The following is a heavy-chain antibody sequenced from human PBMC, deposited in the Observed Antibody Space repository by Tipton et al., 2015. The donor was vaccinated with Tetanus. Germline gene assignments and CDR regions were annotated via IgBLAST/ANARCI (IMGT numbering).Heavy chain of an antibody. D-gene: IGHD3-22*01. Sequence: TLSLTCSVSGASMTSSYYYWGWIRQPPGKGLEWIGNIYYRGSTYYSPSLRSRVVMSIDTSKNQFSLSLRSVTAADTAVYYCARATPSGSYFVRYYSMDVWGQGTTVVVSS. J-gene: IGHJ6*02. V-gene: IGHV4-39*01. CDR2: IYYRGST. CDR3: ARATPSGSYFVRYYSMDV. CDR1: GASMTSSYYY.